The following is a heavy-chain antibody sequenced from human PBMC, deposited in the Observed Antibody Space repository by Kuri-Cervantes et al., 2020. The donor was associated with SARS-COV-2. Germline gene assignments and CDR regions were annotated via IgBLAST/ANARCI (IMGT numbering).Heavy chain of an antibody. CDR3: ARSPAMVY. J-gene: IGHJ4*02. CDR2: IKQDGSEK. CDR1: GFTFGEYA. V-gene: IGHV3-7*01. Sequence: GESLKISCAASGFTFGEYAMSWVRQAPGKGLEWVANIKQDGSEKYYVDSVKGRFTISRDNAKNSLYLQINSLRAEDTAVYYCARSPAMVYWGQGTLVTVSS. D-gene: IGHD5-18*01.